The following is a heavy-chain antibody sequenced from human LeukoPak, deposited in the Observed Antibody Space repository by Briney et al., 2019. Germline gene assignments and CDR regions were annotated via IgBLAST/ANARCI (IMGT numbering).Heavy chain of an antibody. J-gene: IGHJ4*02. D-gene: IGHD6-6*01. CDR2: IKQDGSEK. CDR1: GFTFSSYW. V-gene: IGHV3-7*03. CDR3: ARVAHWIAAHHRGWYYFDY. Sequence: GGSLRLSCAASGFTFSSYWMSWVRQAPGKGLEWVANIKQDGSEKYYVDSVKGRFTISRDNAKNSLYLQMNSLRAEDTAVYYCARVAHWIAAHHRGWYYFDYWGQGTLVTVSS.